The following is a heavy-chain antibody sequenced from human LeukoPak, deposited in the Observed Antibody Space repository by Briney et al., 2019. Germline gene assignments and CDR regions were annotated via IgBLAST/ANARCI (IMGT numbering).Heavy chain of an antibody. CDR2: IIPTLGIA. J-gene: IGHJ4*02. Sequence: SVKVSCKASGGTFSSYAISWVRQAPGQGLEWMGRIIPTLGIANYAQKFQGRVTITADKSTSTAYMELSSLRSEDTAVYYCASPKKYSSSSVFAYWGQGTLVTVSS. D-gene: IGHD6-6*01. CDR1: GGTFSSYA. V-gene: IGHV1-69*04. CDR3: ASPKKYSSSSVFAY.